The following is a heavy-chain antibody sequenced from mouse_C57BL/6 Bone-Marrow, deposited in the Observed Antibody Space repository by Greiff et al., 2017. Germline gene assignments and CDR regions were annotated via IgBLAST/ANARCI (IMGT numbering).Heavy chain of an antibody. J-gene: IGHJ2*01. CDR2: INYDGSST. Sequence: EVKLVESEGGLVQPGSSMKLSCTASGFTFSDYYMAWVRQVPEKGLEWVANINYDGSSTYYLDSLKSRFIISRDNAKNILYLQMSSLKSEDTATXYCARECDGYPYFDYWGQGTTLTVSS. D-gene: IGHD2-3*01. CDR3: ARECDGYPYFDY. CDR1: GFTFSDYY. V-gene: IGHV5-16*01.